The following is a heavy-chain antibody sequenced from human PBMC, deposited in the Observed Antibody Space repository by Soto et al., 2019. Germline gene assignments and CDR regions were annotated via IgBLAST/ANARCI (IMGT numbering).Heavy chain of an antibody. CDR1: GFGFNGYD. CDR2: ISTAGDT. J-gene: IGHJ6*02. D-gene: IGHD2-21*01. V-gene: IGHV3-13*01. CDR3: ARGGDRFDGRDA. Sequence: EVQLVETGGGLVQPGGSLRLSCAAPGFGFNGYDMHWVRQAPGKNREWVAAISTAGDTYYLGSVKGRFTISREAAKNALRLQMNRLRVGDTAVSDCARGGDRFDGRDAWGQGTTVTVAS.